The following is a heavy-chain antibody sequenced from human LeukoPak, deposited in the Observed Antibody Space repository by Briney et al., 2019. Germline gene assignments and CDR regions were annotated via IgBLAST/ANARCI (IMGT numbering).Heavy chain of an antibody. CDR3: AREFAY. Sequence: SQTLSLTCTVSGGSVSGGSYYWSWIRQPAGKGLEWIGLIYTSGSTNYNPSLKSRVTISVDTSKNQFSLKLSSVTAADTAVYYCAREFAYWGRGTLVTVSS. CDR1: GGSVSGGSYY. CDR2: IYTSGST. V-gene: IGHV4-61*02. J-gene: IGHJ4*02.